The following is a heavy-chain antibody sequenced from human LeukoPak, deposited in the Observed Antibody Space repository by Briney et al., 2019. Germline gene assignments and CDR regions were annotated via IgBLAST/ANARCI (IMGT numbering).Heavy chain of an antibody. CDR3: ARGLNGDYRDYYYGMDV. CDR2: INHSGST. Sequence: SETLSLTCAVYGGSFSGYYWSWIRQPPGKGLEWIGEINHSGSTNYNPSLKSRVTISVDTSKNQFSLKLSSVTAADTAVYYCARGLNGDYRDYYYGMDVWGQGTTVTVSS. CDR1: GGSFSGYY. J-gene: IGHJ6*02. D-gene: IGHD4-17*01. V-gene: IGHV4-34*01.